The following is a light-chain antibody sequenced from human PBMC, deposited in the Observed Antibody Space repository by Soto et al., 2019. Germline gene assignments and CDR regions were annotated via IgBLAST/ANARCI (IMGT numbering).Light chain of an antibody. V-gene: IGKV3-15*01. CDR1: QSVNTN. CDR3: QQYKNWPPVT. Sequence: ETVMTQSPATLSVSLGERATLSCRASQSVNTNLAWYQQKPGQAPRLLIYGASIRATGVPARFSGSGSGTDFTLTISSLQPEDFAIYLCQQYKNWPPVTFGGGTKVEIK. CDR2: GAS. J-gene: IGKJ4*01.